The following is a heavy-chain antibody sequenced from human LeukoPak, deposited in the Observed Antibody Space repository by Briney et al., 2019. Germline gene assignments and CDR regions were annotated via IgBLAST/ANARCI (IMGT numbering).Heavy chain of an antibody. V-gene: IGHV3-7*01. CDR3: ATDRGWRTSGYYLYYFEY. D-gene: IGHD3-3*01. J-gene: IGHJ4*02. CDR2: IKHDGSEK. Sequence: GGSLRLSCAASGFIFTNYFMSWVRQAPGKGLEWVASIKHDGSEKYYVDSVRGRFTISRDNTKNLLYLQMSSLRAEDTAVYYCATDRGWRTSGYYLYYFEYWGQGTLVTFSS. CDR1: GFIFTNYF.